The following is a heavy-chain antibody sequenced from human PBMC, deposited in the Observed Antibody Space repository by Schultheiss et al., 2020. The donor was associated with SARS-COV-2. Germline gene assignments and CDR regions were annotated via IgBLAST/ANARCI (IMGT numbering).Heavy chain of an antibody. CDR3: ARGRTGAFDI. D-gene: IGHD2-8*02. CDR1: GYSISSGYY. Sequence: SQTLSLTCAVSGYSISSGYYWGWIRQPPGKGLEWIGYIYYSGSTNYNPSLKSRVTISVDTSKNQFSLKLSSVTAADTAVYYCARGRTGAFDIWGQGTMVTVSS. CDR2: IYYSGST. V-gene: IGHV4-61*01. J-gene: IGHJ3*02.